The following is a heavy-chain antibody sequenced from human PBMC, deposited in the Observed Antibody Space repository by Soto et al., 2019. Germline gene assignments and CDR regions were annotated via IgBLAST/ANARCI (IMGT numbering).Heavy chain of an antibody. Sequence: SETLSLTCTVSGGSISSGDYYWSWLRQPPGKGLEWIGYIYYSGSTYYNPSLKSRVTISVDTSKNQFSLKLSSVTAADTAVYHCARVYSYGFGYFDYWGQGTLVTVSS. V-gene: IGHV4-30-4*01. D-gene: IGHD5-18*01. CDR2: IYYSGST. CDR1: GGSISSGDYY. CDR3: ARVYSYGFGYFDY. J-gene: IGHJ4*02.